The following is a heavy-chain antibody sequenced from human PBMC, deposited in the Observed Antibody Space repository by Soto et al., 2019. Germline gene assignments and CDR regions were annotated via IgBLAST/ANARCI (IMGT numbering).Heavy chain of an antibody. CDR3: ARRIDCSGGTCYSQPSYYYYAMDV. Sequence: PSETLSLTXTVSGGSISSSSYYWGWIRQPPGKGLEWIGSIYYSGSTYYNPSLKSRVTISVDMSKNQFSLRLSSVTAADTAVYYCARRIDCSGGTCYSQPSYYYYAMDVWGQGTTVTVSS. CDR1: GGSISSSSYY. CDR2: IYYSGST. J-gene: IGHJ6*02. V-gene: IGHV4-39*01. D-gene: IGHD2-15*01.